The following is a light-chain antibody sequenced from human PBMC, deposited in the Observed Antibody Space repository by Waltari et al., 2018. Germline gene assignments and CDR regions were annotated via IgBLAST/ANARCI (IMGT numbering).Light chain of an antibody. J-gene: IGLJ3*02. CDR1: SSNLGSTT. CDR3: AAWDDSLNGPV. Sequence: QSVLTQPPSASGTPGQRVTISCSGSSSNLGSTTANWYQQLPGTAPKLLIYSNNQRPSGVPDRFSGSKSGTSASLAISGLQSEDETDYYCAAWDDSLNGPVFGGGTKLTVL. CDR2: SNN. V-gene: IGLV1-44*01.